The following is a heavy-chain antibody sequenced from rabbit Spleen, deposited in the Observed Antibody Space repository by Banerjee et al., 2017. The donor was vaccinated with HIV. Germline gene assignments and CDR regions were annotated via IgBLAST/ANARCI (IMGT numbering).Heavy chain of an antibody. J-gene: IGHJ3*01. D-gene: IGHD6-1*01. Sequence: QEQLVESGGGLVQPEGFLTLTCTASGFDFSSYYYMCWVRQAPGKGLEWIACIYTGDGSTYYASWVNGRFSITRSTSLNTVTLQMTSLTAADTATYFCARGAYIGYGYGDLWGQGTLVTVS. CDR1: GFDFSSYY. CDR2: IYTGDGST. V-gene: IGHV1S47*01. CDR3: ARGAYIGYGYGDL.